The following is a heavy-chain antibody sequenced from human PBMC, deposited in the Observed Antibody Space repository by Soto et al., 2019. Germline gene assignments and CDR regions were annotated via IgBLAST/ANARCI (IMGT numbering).Heavy chain of an antibody. J-gene: IGHJ6*02. CDR1: GASIRSSNW. Sequence: SVTLSLTCAISGASIRSSNWRSSVRQPPGKGLEWIGEIYHSGSTNYNPSLKSRVTISVDKSKNQFSLKLSSVTAADTAVYYCASVRGGYYYAMDVWGQGTTVT. CDR3: ASVRGGYYYAMDV. D-gene: IGHD3-10*02. CDR2: IYHSGST. V-gene: IGHV4-4*02.